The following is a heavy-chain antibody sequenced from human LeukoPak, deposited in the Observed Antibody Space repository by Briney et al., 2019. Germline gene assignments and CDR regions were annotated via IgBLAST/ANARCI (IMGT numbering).Heavy chain of an antibody. J-gene: IGHJ4*02. V-gene: IGHV3-53*01. CDR3: ARDPPGSLGELSI. CDR1: GFTVSSNY. D-gene: IGHD3-16*02. CDR2: IYSGGST. Sequence: GGSLRLSCAASGFTVSSNYMSWVRQAPGKGLEWVSVIYSGGSTYYADSVKGRFTISRDNSKNTLYLQMNSLRAEDTAVYYCARDPPGSLGELSIWGQGTLVTVSS.